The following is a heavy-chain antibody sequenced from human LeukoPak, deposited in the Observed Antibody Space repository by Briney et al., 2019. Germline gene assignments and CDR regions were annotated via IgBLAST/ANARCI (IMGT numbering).Heavy chain of an antibody. CDR3: RAAADLNDY. V-gene: IGHV3-73*01. D-gene: IGHD6-13*01. J-gene: IGHJ4*02. CDR2: IRSKADSYTT. Sequence: GGALRLSCAASGFTFSGSPMHWVGQASGKGLEWLGRIRSKADSYTTAYAASVKGRFIVSRDDSKNTAYLQMNSLKTEDTAVYYCRAAADLNDYWGQGTLVTVSS. CDR1: GFTFSGSP.